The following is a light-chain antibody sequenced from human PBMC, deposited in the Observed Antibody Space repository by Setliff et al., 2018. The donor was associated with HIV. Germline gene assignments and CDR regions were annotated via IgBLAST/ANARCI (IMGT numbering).Light chain of an antibody. Sequence: QSVLTQPASVSGSPGQSITISCTGTSSDVGDYDYVSWFQQFPDEAPKLIIYDVNKRPSRVPGRFSGSKSGNTASLTISGLQTEDEADYYCGSYTRGNFVFGTGTKVTVL. CDR1: SSDVGDYDY. CDR3: GSYTRGNFV. CDR2: DVN. J-gene: IGLJ1*01. V-gene: IGLV2-14*01.